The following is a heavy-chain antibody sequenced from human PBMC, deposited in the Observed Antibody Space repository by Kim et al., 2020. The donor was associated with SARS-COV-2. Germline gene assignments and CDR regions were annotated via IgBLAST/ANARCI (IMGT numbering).Heavy chain of an antibody. CDR3: AAVSPGVGYYFDY. Sequence: YAQKFQERVTITRDMSTSTAYMELSSLRSEDTAVYYCAAVSPGVGYYFDYWGQGTLVTVSS. D-gene: IGHD2-8*01. V-gene: IGHV1-58*01. J-gene: IGHJ4*02.